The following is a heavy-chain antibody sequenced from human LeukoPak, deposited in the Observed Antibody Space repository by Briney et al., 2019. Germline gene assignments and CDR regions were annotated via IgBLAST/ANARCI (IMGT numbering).Heavy chain of an antibody. CDR1: GFTGRRYA. V-gene: IGHV3-64*01. CDR3: ASMCACGWFAN. J-gene: IGHJ5*02. D-gene: IGHD2-21*01. Sequence: GGSQRLSCTASGFTGRRYAMHWVRRAPGKGLEYVSGISDDGTGTYYANSVKGRFTISRDKSRNTLYLQMGSLRAEDMAVYYCASMCACGWFANWGQGTLVTVSS. CDR2: ISDDGTGT.